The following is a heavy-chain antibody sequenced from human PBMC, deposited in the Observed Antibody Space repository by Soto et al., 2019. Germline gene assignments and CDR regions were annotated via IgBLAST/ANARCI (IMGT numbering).Heavy chain of an antibody. J-gene: IGHJ4*02. D-gene: IGHD2-15*01. Sequence: QVQLVQSGGGVVQPGRSLRLSCAASGFIFNEYGMHWVRQAPGKGLEWVAVIWYDGSNKYYADSVKGRFTFSRDNSKNKMSLPMNSLRVEDTAIYYCARWGCSGSNCNLNQRSFDLWGQGTLVTVSS. CDR1: GFIFNEYG. V-gene: IGHV3-33*01. CDR2: IWYDGSNK. CDR3: ARWGCSGSNCNLNQRSFDL.